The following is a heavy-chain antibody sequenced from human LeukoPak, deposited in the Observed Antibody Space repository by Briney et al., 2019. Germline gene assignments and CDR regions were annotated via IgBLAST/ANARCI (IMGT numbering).Heavy chain of an antibody. J-gene: IGHJ4*02. CDR1: GFTFSSYG. D-gene: IGHD5-12*01. CDR3: ARVRATFSPHFDN. Sequence: AGGSLRLSCAASGFTFSSYGMHWVRQAPGEGLEWVALISYDGSNKYYAESVKGRFTISRDNSKNTLYLEMNSLRAEDTAVYYCARVRATFSPHFDNWGQGTLVTVSS. V-gene: IGHV3-30*03. CDR2: ISYDGSNK.